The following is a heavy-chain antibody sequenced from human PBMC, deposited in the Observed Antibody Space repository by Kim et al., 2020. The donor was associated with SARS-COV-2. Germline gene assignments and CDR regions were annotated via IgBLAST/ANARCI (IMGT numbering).Heavy chain of an antibody. D-gene: IGHD3-3*01. CDR1: GGSISSYY. CDR3: ARGYYDSNWFYP. Sequence: SETLSLTCTVSGGSISSYYWSWIRQPPGKGLEWIGYIYYSGSTNYNPSLKSRVTISVDTSKNQFSLKLSSVTAADTAVYYCARGYYDSNWFYPWGQGTLV. V-gene: IGHV4-59*08. J-gene: IGHJ5*02. CDR2: IYYSGST.